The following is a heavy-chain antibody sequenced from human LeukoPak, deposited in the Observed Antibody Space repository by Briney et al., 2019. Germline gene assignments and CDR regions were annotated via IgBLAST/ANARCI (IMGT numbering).Heavy chain of an antibody. V-gene: IGHV3-23*01. J-gene: IGHJ4*02. CDR3: AKAGVVGCSGGTCYAPDY. CDR2: ISGSGGST. D-gene: IGHD2-15*01. Sequence: GGSLRLSCAASGFTFSSYAMTWVRQAPGEGLEWVSAISGSGGSTYYADSVKGRFTISRDNSKNTLFLQMHSLRAEDTAVYYCAKAGVVGCSGGTCYAPDYWGQGTLVTVSS. CDR1: GFTFSSYA.